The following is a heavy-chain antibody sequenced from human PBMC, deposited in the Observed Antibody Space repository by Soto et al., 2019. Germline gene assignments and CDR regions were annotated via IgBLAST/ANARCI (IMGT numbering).Heavy chain of an antibody. D-gene: IGHD3-16*01. CDR2: ISYDGSNK. CDR1: GFTFSSYG. V-gene: IGHV3-30*03. J-gene: IGHJ3*02. CDR3: APFLKEVFMNTPPPPGAFDI. Sequence: QVQLVESGGGVVQPGRSLRLSCAASGFTFSSYGMHWVRQAPGKGLEWVAVISYDGSNKYYADSVKGRFTISRDNSKNTCYLQRKARRVEATAFFYGAPFLKEVFMNTPPPPGAFDIWGQGTMVTVSS.